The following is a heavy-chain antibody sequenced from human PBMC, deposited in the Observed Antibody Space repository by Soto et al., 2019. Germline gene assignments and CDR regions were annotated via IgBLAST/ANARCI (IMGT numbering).Heavy chain of an antibody. CDR1: GGSISSYY. CDR3: ASSYGDRDY. Sequence: QVQLQESGPGLVKPSETLSLTCTVSGGSISSYYWSWIRQPPGKGLEWIGYIYYSGSTNYNPSLKSRVTIAVDTSKNQFSLKLSSVTAADTAVYYCASSYGDRDYWGQGTLVTVSS. J-gene: IGHJ4*02. V-gene: IGHV4-59*01. D-gene: IGHD4-17*01. CDR2: IYYSGST.